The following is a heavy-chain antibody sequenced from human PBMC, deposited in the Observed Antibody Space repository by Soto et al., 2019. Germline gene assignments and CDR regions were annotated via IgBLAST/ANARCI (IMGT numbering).Heavy chain of an antibody. J-gene: IGHJ4*02. Sequence: QVQLQESGPGLVKPSETLSLTCTVSGGSISSYYWSWIRQPPGKGLEWIGYIYYSGSTNYNPAPKRRVTIAVDTPKNQFPLKLSSVTAADTAVYYCARRYGVYFDYWGQGTLVTVSS. D-gene: IGHD4-17*01. CDR2: IYYSGST. CDR3: ARRYGVYFDY. CDR1: GGSISSYY. V-gene: IGHV4-59*08.